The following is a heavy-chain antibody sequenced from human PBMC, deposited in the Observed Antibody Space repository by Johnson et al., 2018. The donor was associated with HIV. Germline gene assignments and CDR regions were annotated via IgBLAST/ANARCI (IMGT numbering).Heavy chain of an antibody. Sequence: QVQLVESGGRVVQPGRSLRLSCAASGFTFSSYVMHWVRQAPGKGLEWVAVISHDGSDKNYADSVKGRFTISRDNSKNTLYLQMNSLRAEDTAVYYCAKTIVVVTADAFDIWGQGTMVTVSS. V-gene: IGHV3-30*18. CDR2: ISHDGSDK. CDR3: AKTIVVVTADAFDI. CDR1: GFTFSSYV. D-gene: IGHD2-21*02. J-gene: IGHJ3*02.